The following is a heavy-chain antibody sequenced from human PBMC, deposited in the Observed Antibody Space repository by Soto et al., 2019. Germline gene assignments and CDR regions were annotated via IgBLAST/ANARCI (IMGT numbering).Heavy chain of an antibody. CDR3: ASSEFH. Sequence: ETLSLTCTLSGRSISSYYLSWIRQPPGKGLDWIGYIYYSESTSYNPSLKSRVTISVDTSKNQFSLKLTSVTAADTAVYYCASSEFHWGQGTLVTVSS. CDR2: IYYSEST. V-gene: IGHV4-59*08. J-gene: IGHJ4*02. CDR1: GRSISSYY. D-gene: IGHD3-10*01.